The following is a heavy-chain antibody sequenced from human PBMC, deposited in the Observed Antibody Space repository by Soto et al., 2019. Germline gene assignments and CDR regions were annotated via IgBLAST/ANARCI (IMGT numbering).Heavy chain of an antibody. CDR2: ISINNGKT. V-gene: IGHV1-18*01. CDR1: GYTFIDFG. J-gene: IGHJ3*01. Sequence: APVKVSCKASGYTFIDFGISWVRQAPGQGLEWVGWISINNGKTNFAQKFQDRVTMTTDTSTSTAHMELRSLNPGDTAVYFCASRRGRGAFEAFDVWGKGTMVTVPS. D-gene: IGHD1-26*01. CDR3: ASRRGRGAFEAFDV.